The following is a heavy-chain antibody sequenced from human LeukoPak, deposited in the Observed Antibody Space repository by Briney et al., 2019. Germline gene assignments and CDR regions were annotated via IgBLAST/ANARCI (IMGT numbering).Heavy chain of an antibody. CDR1: GFTLNNHD. J-gene: IGHJ3*01. D-gene: IGHD5-18*01. CDR3: ATPRDTDSWGFDV. Sequence: PGGSLRLSCAASGFTLNNHDMQWVRQAPGKGLEWVAGTSYDGRNKYYADSVKGRFTSSRDNSTNTLNLKLNSLRTDDTAVYYCATPRDTDSWGFDVWGQGTMVTVS. CDR2: TSYDGRNK. V-gene: IGHV3-30*03.